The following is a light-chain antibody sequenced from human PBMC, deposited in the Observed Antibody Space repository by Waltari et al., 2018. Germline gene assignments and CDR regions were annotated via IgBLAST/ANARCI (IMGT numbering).Light chain of an antibody. CDR2: GQS. V-gene: IGLV3-19*01. CDR1: SPRRYY. CDR3: HSRDSSSTRF. J-gene: IGLJ2*01. Sequence: SSELTQDPTVSVALGQTVRITCQGDSPRRYYPSWYQQRPGQAPILVFYGQSSRPSGSPDRVPGSISGNTASLTITGAQAEDEADYYCHSRDSSSTRFFGGGTRLTV.